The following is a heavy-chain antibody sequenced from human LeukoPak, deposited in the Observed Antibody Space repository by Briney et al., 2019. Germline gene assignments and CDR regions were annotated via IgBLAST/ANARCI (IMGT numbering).Heavy chain of an antibody. Sequence: PGGSLRLSCTASGFTFGDYAMSWVRQAPGKGLEWVSFIRTKGYGGTTEYAASVQGRFTISRDDSKSIAYLQMNSLKTEDTAVYYCTSLHCSGGSCAQYNWGQGTLVTVSS. D-gene: IGHD2-15*01. CDR3: TSLHCSGGSCAQYN. CDR1: GFTFGDYA. CDR2: IRTKGYGGTT. V-gene: IGHV3-49*04. J-gene: IGHJ4*02.